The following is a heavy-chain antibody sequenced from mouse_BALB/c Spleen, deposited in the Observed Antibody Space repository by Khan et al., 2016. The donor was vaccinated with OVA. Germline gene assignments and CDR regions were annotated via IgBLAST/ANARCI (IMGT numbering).Heavy chain of an antibody. CDR3: ARIYGGDFDY. J-gene: IGHJ2*01. Sequence: EVKLLESGPGLVKPSQSLSLTCTVTGYSITSDYAWNWIRQFPGNKLEWMGYISYSGNTKYKPSLKSRISITRDTSENQFFLQLNSVTIEDTATYYCARIYGGDFDYWGQGTTLTVSS. CDR1: GYSITSDYA. D-gene: IGHD1-1*01. CDR2: ISYSGNT. V-gene: IGHV3-2*02.